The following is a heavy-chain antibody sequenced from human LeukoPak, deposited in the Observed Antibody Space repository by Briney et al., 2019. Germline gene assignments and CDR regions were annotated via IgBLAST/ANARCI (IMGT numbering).Heavy chain of an antibody. Sequence: GGSLRLSCAASGFTFDDYAMHWARQAPGKGLEWVSGISWNSGSIGYADSVKGRFTISRDNAKNSLYLQMNSLRVEDTAVYYCARGGWYYFDYWGQGTLVTVPS. CDR3: ARGGWYYFDY. V-gene: IGHV3-9*01. D-gene: IGHD6-19*01. CDR2: ISWNSGSI. CDR1: GFTFDDYA. J-gene: IGHJ4*02.